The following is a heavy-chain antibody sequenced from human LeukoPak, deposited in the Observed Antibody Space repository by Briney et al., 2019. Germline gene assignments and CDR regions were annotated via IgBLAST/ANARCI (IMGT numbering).Heavy chain of an antibody. J-gene: IGHJ4*02. Sequence: PGRSLRLSCAASGFTFSSYGMHWVRQAPGKGLEWVAVISYDGSNKYYADSVKGRFTISRDNSKNTLYLQMNSLRAEDTAVYYCGKNSSGNFEHRGQGTLVTVSS. V-gene: IGHV3-30*18. CDR3: GKNSSGNFEH. D-gene: IGHD2-15*01. CDR2: ISYDGSNK. CDR1: GFTFSSYG.